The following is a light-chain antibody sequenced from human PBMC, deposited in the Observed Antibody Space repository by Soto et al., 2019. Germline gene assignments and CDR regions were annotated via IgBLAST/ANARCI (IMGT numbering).Light chain of an antibody. CDR1: SSDVGSYNL. V-gene: IGLV2-23*01. CDR3: CSYAGSSTSWV. CDR2: EGS. J-gene: IGLJ3*02. Sequence: QSALTQPASVSGSPGQSITISCTGTSSDVGSYNLVSWYQQHPGKAPKLMIYEGSKRPSGVSNRFSGSNSGSTASLTISGLQAEDEADYYCCSYAGSSTSWVFGGGTKLTVL.